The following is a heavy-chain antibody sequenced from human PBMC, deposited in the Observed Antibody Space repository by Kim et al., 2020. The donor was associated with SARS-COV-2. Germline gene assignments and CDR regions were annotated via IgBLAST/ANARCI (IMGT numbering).Heavy chain of an antibody. CDR2: INPNSGGT. J-gene: IGHJ6*02. D-gene: IGHD3-10*01. Sequence: ASVKVSCKASGYTFTGYYMHWVRQAPGQGLEWMGWINPNSGGTNYAQKFQGWVTMTRDTSISTAYMELSRLRSDDTAVYYCARSPVITMVRGVTGFYYYYGMDVWGQGTTVTVSS. CDR3: ARSPVITMVRGVTGFYYYYGMDV. V-gene: IGHV1-2*04. CDR1: GYTFTGYY.